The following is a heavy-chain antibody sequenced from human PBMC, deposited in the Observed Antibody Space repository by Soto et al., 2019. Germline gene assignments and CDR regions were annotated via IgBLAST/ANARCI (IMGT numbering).Heavy chain of an antibody. CDR1: DGSMIYPD. D-gene: IGHD3-9*01. J-gene: IGHJ6*03. CDR2: IYYSGST. V-gene: IGHV4-59*08. Sequence: PLQPLPHPNSVVDGSMIYPDLRRIIHNPEKGLDWVGYIYYSGSTSYNPSLRRRVIMSVDTSKRQFSLQLKSVTAADTAIYYCARTVLGPDILADQFVDYYYYMDVWGQGTTVTVSS. CDR3: ARTVLGPDILADQFVDYYYYMDV.